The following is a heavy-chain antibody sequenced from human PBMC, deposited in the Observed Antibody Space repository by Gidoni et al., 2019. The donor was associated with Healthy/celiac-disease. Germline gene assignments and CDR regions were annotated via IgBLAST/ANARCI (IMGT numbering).Heavy chain of an antibody. Sequence: EVQLVESGGGLIQPGGSLRLSCAASGFTVSSNYMSWVRQAPGKGLEWVSVIYSGGSTYYADSVKGRFTISRDNSKNTLYLQMNSLRAEDTAVYYCARARDGYNFGYYYGMDVWGQGTTVTVSS. CDR3: ARARDGYNFGYYYGMDV. CDR1: GFTVSSNY. J-gene: IGHJ6*02. CDR2: IYSGGST. V-gene: IGHV3-53*01. D-gene: IGHD5-12*01.